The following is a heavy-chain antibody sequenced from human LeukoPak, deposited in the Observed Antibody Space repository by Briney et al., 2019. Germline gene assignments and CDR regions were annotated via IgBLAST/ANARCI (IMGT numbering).Heavy chain of an antibody. J-gene: IGHJ5*02. D-gene: IGHD6-13*01. Sequence: SETLSLTCTVSGGSISSYYWSWIRQPAGKGLEWIGRIYTSGSTNYNPSLKSRVTMSVDTSKNQFSLKLSSVTAADTAVYYCARRIAAAPMSWFDPWGQGTLVTVSS. CDR1: GGSISSYY. CDR2: IYTSGST. V-gene: IGHV4-4*07. CDR3: ARRIAAAPMSWFDP.